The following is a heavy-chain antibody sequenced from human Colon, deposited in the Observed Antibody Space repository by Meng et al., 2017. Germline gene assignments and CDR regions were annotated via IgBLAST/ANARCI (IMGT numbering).Heavy chain of an antibody. CDR3: ARDWGDVRGGFDF. CDR2: TYYRSKYYN. J-gene: IGHJ4*02. D-gene: IGHD3-10*02. CDR1: GDSVSSNSAA. V-gene: IGHV6-1*01. Sequence: QVQLKQAGPGPVTPSQPLSPTGAISGDSVSSNSAAWNWIRQSPSRGLEWLGRTYYRSKYYNDYALSVKSRITINPDTSKNQFSLQLNSVTPEDTAIYYCARDWGDVRGGFDFWGQGTLVTVSS.